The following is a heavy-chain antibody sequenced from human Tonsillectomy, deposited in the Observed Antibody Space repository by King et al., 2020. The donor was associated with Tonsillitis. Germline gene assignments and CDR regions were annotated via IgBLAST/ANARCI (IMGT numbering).Heavy chain of an antibody. CDR2: IKQDGVEA. D-gene: IGHD7-27*01. Sequence: VQLVESGGGLVQPGGSLRLSCAASGFTFSNFWMTWVRQAPGKGLEWVANIKQDGVEAYYVDSLKGRFTISRDNAKNSLYLQMNSLRVEDTAVYYCARESWGWISQYWSFDLWGRGTLVTVSS. J-gene: IGHJ2*01. CDR3: ARESWGWISQYWSFDL. V-gene: IGHV3-7*03. CDR1: GFTFSNFW.